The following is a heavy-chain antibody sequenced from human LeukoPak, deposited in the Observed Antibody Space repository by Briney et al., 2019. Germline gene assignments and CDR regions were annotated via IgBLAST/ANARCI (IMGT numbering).Heavy chain of an antibody. D-gene: IGHD1-26*01. J-gene: IGHJ4*02. V-gene: IGHV4-39*01. CDR3: AGLRGTPPLFDY. CDR1: GGSITYTYHY. CDR2: IHYSGDT. Sequence: SETLSLTCSVSGGSITYTYHYWGWIRQPPGKGLEWIGRIHYSGDTYYKPSLRSRVTISVDTSKSQFSLKVTSVTAADTAVYYCAGLRGTPPLFDYWGQGTLVTVSS.